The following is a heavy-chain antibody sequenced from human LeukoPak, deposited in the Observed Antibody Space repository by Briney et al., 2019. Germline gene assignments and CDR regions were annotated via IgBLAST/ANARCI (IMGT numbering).Heavy chain of an antibody. D-gene: IGHD4-17*01. J-gene: IGHJ3*02. V-gene: IGHV3-23*01. Sequence: GGSLRLSCAASGFTFSSYAMSWVRQAPGKGLEWVSAISGGGDGTYYADSVKGRFTISRDNSKNTLYLQMNSLRAEDTAIYYCARSGYGDYDAFDIWGQGTMVTVSS. CDR2: ISGGGDGT. CDR1: GFTFSSYA. CDR3: ARSGYGDYDAFDI.